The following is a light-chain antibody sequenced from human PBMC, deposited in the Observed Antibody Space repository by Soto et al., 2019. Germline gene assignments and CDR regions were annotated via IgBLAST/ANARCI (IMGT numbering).Light chain of an antibody. CDR1: ISNIGAGYG. J-gene: IGLJ1*01. CDR2: GNN. CDR3: QSYESSSLSGDV. Sequence: QSVLTQPPSVSGAPGQRVTLSCTGSISNIGAGYGVHWYQQLPGTAPKLLIYGNNNRPSGVPDRFSGSKSGISASLAITGLQAEDEADYYCQSYESSSLSGDVFGSGTKLTVL. V-gene: IGLV1-40*01.